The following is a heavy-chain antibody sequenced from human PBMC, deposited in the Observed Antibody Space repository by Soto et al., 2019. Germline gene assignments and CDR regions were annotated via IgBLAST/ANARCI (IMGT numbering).Heavy chain of an antibody. CDR1: GFTFSSYA. V-gene: IGHV3-23*01. CDR3: AKFDSSSWYGFDY. Sequence: GSLRLSCAVSGFTFSSYAMSWVRQAPGKGLEWVSGINISGGATYYADSVKGRFTISRDNSNNTLYLQMNSLRAEDTAVYYCAKFDSSSWYGFDYWGQGTPVTVSS. CDR2: INISGGAT. J-gene: IGHJ4*02. D-gene: IGHD6-13*01.